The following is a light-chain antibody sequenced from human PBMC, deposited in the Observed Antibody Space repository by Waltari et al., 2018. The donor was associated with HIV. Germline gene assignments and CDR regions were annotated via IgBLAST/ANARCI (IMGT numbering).Light chain of an antibody. CDR1: VLTEEY. V-gene: IGLV3-25*03. J-gene: IGLJ1*01. CDR3: QSRGIRGSYV. CDR2: KAT. Sequence: SYELTQPPSVSVFPGQTARITCSGDVLTEEYVYWYQQKPGHAPVLVIFKATERPSGIPERFSCSRSGTTVTLTITGVRPEDEGDYYCQSRGIRGSYVFGSGTKVTVL.